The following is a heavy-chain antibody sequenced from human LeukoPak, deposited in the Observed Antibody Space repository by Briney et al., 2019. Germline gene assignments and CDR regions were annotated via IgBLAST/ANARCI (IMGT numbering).Heavy chain of an antibody. J-gene: IGHJ3*02. CDR3: ARDWAAYYYDSSDHDAFDI. CDR1: GGSISSSSYY. Sequence: PPETLSLTCTVSGGSISSSSYYWGWIRQPPGKGLEWIGSIYYSGSTYYNPSLKSRVTISVDTSKNQFSLKLSSVTAADTAVYYCARDWAAYYYDSSDHDAFDIWGQGTMVTVSS. CDR2: IYYSGST. D-gene: IGHD3-22*01. V-gene: IGHV4-39*07.